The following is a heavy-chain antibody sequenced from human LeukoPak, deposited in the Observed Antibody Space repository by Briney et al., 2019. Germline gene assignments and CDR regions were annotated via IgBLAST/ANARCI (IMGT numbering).Heavy chain of an antibody. CDR1: GYTFTGYY. D-gene: IGHD3-10*01. CDR2: INPNSGGT. V-gene: IGHV1-2*06. J-gene: IGHJ1*01. Sequence: GASVKVSCKASGYTFTGYYMHWVRQAPGQGLEWMGRINPNSGGTNYAQKFQGRVTMTRDTSISTAYMELSRLRSDDTAVYYCARDRGVIAPWGFQHWGQGTLVTVSS. CDR3: ARDRGVIAPWGFQH.